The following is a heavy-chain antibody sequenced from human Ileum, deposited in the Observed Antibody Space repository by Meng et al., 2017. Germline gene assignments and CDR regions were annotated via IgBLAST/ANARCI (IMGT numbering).Heavy chain of an antibody. J-gene: IGHJ4*02. D-gene: IGHD2-15*01. CDR1: GFTFTNFA. CDR2: VSASGGNT. CDR3: AKPDGYCFSGGCFRGGIDS. Sequence: GESLKISCAASGFTFTNFAMSWVRQAPGKGLEFVSVVSASGGNTAYADSVKGRFTISRDNSKNMLYLQMNSLRAEDTAVYHCAKPDGYCFSGGCFRGGIDSWGQGALVTVSS. V-gene: IGHV3-23*01.